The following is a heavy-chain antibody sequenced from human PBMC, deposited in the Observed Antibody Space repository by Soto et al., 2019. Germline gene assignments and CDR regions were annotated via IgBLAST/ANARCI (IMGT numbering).Heavy chain of an antibody. CDR1: GYIFTNYW. V-gene: IGHV5-51*01. J-gene: IGHJ4*02. Sequence: GESLKISCQGSGYIFTNYWIAWVRQMPGKGLEWMGVISPGDSNTRYSPSFQGQVTFSADNSLNTAYLQWNTLRASGTAIYYCARRTYESGWRHYFDYWGQGTLVTVSS. D-gene: IGHD6-19*01. CDR3: ARRTYESGWRHYFDY. CDR2: ISPGDSNT.